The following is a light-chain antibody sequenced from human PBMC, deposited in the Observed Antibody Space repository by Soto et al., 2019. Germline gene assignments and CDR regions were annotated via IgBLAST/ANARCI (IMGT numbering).Light chain of an antibody. J-gene: IGLJ1*01. V-gene: IGLV2-8*01. CDR1: SKDVGNYNS. CDR3: SSYAGSNTVYV. Sequence: QSALTQPPSASGSPGQSVTISCTGTSKDVGNYNSVSWYQHLPGKAPKLLIYEVLKRPSGVPDRFSGSKSGNTASLTVSGLQADDEADYYCSSYAGSNTVYVFGTGTKVTVL. CDR2: EVL.